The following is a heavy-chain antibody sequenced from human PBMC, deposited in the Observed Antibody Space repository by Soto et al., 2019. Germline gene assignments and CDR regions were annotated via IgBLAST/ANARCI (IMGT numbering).Heavy chain of an antibody. Sequence: QVQLQESGPGLVKPSETLSLTCTVSGGSISSYYWSWIRQPAGKGLEWIGRIYTSGSTNYNPSLKSRVTMSVDTSKNQFSLKLSSVTAADTAVYYCARARYYYGSGSSYWYDPWGQGTLVTVSS. CDR1: GGSISSYY. J-gene: IGHJ5*02. CDR3: ARARYYYGSGSSYWYDP. V-gene: IGHV4-4*07. CDR2: IYTSGST. D-gene: IGHD3-10*01.